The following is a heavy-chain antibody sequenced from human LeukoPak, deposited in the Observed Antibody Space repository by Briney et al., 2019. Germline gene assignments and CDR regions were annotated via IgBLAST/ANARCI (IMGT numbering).Heavy chain of an antibody. J-gene: IGHJ4*02. V-gene: IGHV3-23*01. D-gene: IGHD3-22*01. CDR2: ISATGGST. Sequence: PGGSLRLSCAASGFAFSTFAMSWVRQAPGKGLEWVSGISATGGSTYYADSVKGRFTISRDNSKNTVYLEMNSLRAEDTAVYYCAKDLTYDTTGFDYWGQGTLVTVSS. CDR1: GFAFSTFA. CDR3: AKDLTYDTTGFDY.